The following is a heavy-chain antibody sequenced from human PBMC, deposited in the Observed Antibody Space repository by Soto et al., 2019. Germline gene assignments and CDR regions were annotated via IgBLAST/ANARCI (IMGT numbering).Heavy chain of an antibody. CDR2: INSDGSST. J-gene: IGHJ4*02. V-gene: IGHV3-74*01. Sequence: EVQLVESGGGLVQPGGSLRLSCAASGFTFSSYWMHWVRQAPGKGLVWVSRINSDGSSTSYADSVKGRFTISRDNAKNPLNLQMNSPRAEDTSGLYCVRTSLVLDAATRGNFWCQGTRVTFSS. CDR3: VRTSLVLDAATRGNF. CDR1: GFTFSSYW. D-gene: IGHD2-8*02.